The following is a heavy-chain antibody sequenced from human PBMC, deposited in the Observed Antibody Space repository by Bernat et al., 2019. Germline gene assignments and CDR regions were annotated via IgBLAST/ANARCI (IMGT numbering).Heavy chain of an antibody. CDR3: ARAGGGRRPNRTWFDY. CDR2: ISYDGSNK. V-gene: IGHV3-30-3*01. Sequence: QVQLVESGGGVVQPGRSLRLSCATSGFTFSSYAMHWVRQAPGQGLGWVAVISYDGSNKYYAGSGKGRFTIARDNSKNTLYLQMNRLRPDDTAVYYCARAGGGRRPNRTWFDYWGQGTLVTVSS. J-gene: IGHJ4*02. CDR1: GFTFSSYA. D-gene: IGHD3-16*01.